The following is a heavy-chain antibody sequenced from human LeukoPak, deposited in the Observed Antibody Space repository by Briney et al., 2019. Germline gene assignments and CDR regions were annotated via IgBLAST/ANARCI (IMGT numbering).Heavy chain of an antibody. D-gene: IGHD5-18*01. Sequence: SETLSLTCAVYGGSFSGYYWSWIRQPPGKGLQWIGEINHSGSTNYNPSLKSRVTISVDTSKNQFSLKLSSATAADTAVYYCARLPQINRYSYGLDWGQGTLVTVSS. CDR1: GGSFSGYY. CDR3: ARLPQINRYSYGLD. J-gene: IGHJ4*02. CDR2: INHSGST. V-gene: IGHV4-34*01.